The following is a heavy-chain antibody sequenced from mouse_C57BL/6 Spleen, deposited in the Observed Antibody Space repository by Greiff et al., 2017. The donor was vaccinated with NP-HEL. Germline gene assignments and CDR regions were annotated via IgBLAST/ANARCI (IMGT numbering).Heavy chain of an antibody. D-gene: IGHD3-2*02. J-gene: IGHJ2*01. Sequence: VQLQQSGAELVRPGASVTLSCKASGYTFTDYEMHWVKQTPVHGLEWIGAIDPETGGTAYNQKFKGKAILTADKSSSTAYMELRSLTSEDSAVYYCTSRDSSGYVYFDYWGQGTTLTVSS. V-gene: IGHV1-15*01. CDR1: GYTFTDYE. CDR2: IDPETGGT. CDR3: TSRDSSGYVYFDY.